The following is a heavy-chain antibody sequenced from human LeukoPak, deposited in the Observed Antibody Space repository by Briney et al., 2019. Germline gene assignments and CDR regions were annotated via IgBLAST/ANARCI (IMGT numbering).Heavy chain of an antibody. D-gene: IGHD2-15*01. V-gene: IGHV3-7*01. CDR1: GFTFSSHW. J-gene: IGHJ4*02. Sequence: GGSLRLSCAASGFTFSSHWMSWVRQAPGKGLEWVANIKQDGSEKYNVDSVRGGFTISRDNANNLPYLQMTILRAKDTAVYYSAGEGSDYCGQGTLVSVSS. CDR3: AGEGSDY. CDR2: IKQDGSEK.